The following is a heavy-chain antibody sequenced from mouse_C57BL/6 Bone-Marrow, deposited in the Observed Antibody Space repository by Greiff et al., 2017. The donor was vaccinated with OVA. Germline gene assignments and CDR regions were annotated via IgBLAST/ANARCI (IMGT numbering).Heavy chain of an antibody. CDR2: IDPYDSST. V-gene: IGHV1-69*01. CDR1: GYTFTSYW. D-gene: IGHD2-12*01. J-gene: IGHJ2*01. Sequence: QVQLQQPGAELVMPGASVKLSCKASGYTFTSYWMHWVKQRPGQGLEWIGEIDPYDSSTNYNQKFKGKSTVTVDKYSSTAYMQLSSLTYEDAAVYYWARGRTIDPYYFDYWGQGTTHTVSS. CDR3: ARGRTIDPYYFDY.